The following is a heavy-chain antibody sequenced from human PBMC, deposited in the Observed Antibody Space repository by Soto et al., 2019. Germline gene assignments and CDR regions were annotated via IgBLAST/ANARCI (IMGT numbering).Heavy chain of an antibody. V-gene: IGHV3-74*01. Sequence: EVQLVESGGGLVQPGGSLRLSCAASGFSFSGYWMHWVRQVPGQAPTWVARLTSAGTYTDAAESVRDRFTISKDTASNTLYLQMNSLRVEDTAVYYCTRALDGMIPTAFWGQGTLVTVSS. CDR3: TRALDGMIPTAF. J-gene: IGHJ4*02. CDR2: LTSAGTYT. CDR1: GFSFSGYW. D-gene: IGHD3-16*01.